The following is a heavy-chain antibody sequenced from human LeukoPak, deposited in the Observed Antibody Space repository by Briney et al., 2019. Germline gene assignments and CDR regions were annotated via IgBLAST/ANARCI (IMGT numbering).Heavy chain of an antibody. V-gene: IGHV1-69*13. CDR2: IIPIFGTA. Sequence: SVKVSCKASGGTFSSYAISWVRQAPGQGLEWMGGIIPIFGTANYAQKFQGRVTITADESTSTAYMELSSLRSEDTGVYYCARVGWPPSKRGYSGYDYGGDYWGQGTLVTVSS. CDR1: GGTFSSYA. D-gene: IGHD5-12*01. CDR3: ARVGWPPSKRGYSGYDYGGDY. J-gene: IGHJ4*02.